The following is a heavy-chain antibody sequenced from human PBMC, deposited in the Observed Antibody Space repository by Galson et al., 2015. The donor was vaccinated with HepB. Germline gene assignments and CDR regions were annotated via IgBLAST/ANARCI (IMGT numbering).Heavy chain of an antibody. J-gene: IGHJ6*02. CDR3: ARADPDGSGLAGASYYYYYGMDA. D-gene: IGHD3-10*01. CDR2: IYSGGST. CDR1: GFTVSSNY. V-gene: IGHV3-53*01. Sequence: SLRLSCAASGFTVSSNYMSWVRQAPGKGLEWVSVIYSGGSTYYADSVKGRFTISRDNSKNTLYLQMNSLRAEDTAVYYCARADPDGSGLAGASYYYYYGMDAWGQGTTVTVSS.